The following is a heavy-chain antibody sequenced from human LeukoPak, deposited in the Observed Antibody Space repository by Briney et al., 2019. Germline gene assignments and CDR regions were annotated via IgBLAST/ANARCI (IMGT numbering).Heavy chain of an antibody. CDR1: GFAFSDYY. V-gene: IGHV3-23*01. Sequence: TGGSLRLSCAASGFAFSDYYMSWIRQAPGKGLEWVSAISGSGGSTYYADSVKGRFTISRDNSKNTLYLQMNSLRAEDTAVYYCAKARPLDYWGQGTLVTVSS. CDR3: AKARPLDY. J-gene: IGHJ4*02. CDR2: ISGSGGST.